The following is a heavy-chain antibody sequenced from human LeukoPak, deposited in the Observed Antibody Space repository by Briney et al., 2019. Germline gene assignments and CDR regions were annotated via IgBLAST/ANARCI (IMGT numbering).Heavy chain of an antibody. CDR2: ISGGGGDT. J-gene: IGHJ4*02. V-gene: IGHV3-23*01. D-gene: IGHD3-10*01. CDR3: ARWFGEPLNFDF. CDR1: GFTFSSYA. Sequence: PGGSLRLSCAASGFTFSSYAVSWVRQASGKGLEWVSAISGGGGDTFYADSVKGRFSISRDNFNNRVFLQMNSLRAEDTAMYYCARWFGEPLNFDFWGQGTLVTVSS.